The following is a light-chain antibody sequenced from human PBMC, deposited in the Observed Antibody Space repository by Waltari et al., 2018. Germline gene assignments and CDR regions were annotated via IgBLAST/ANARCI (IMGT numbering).Light chain of an antibody. V-gene: IGLV3-25*03. Sequence: SYELTQPPSVSVSPGQTASTTSSADALPKQPAHWNQKKPGQVPVLATFKDRGRPSGNPGRFSGSSSGRTVTLTISGVRAEDEAEDYCQSGDSSRVGVFGGGTKLTVL. CDR3: QSGDSSRVGV. CDR1: ALPKQP. J-gene: IGLJ3*02. CDR2: KDR.